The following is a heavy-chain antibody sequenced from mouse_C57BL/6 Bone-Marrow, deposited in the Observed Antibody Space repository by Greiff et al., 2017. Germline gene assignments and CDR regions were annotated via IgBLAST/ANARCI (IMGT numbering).Heavy chain of an antibody. Sequence: QVQLQQPGAELVRPGPSVKLSCKASGYTFTSYWMHWVKQRPGQGLEWIGVIDPSDSYTNYNQKFKGKATLTVDTSSSTAYMQLSSLTSEDSAVYYCARSFPPSYYGSSWYFDVWGTGTTVTVSS. CDR2: IDPSDSYT. V-gene: IGHV1-59*01. D-gene: IGHD1-1*01. CDR3: ARSFPPSYYGSSWYFDV. J-gene: IGHJ1*03. CDR1: GYTFTSYW.